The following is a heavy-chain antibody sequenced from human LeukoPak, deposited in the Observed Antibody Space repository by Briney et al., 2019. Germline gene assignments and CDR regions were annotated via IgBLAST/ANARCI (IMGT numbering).Heavy chain of an antibody. D-gene: IGHD6-19*01. J-gene: IGHJ5*02. Sequence: SGPTLVNPTQTLXLTCTFSGFSLSTSGVGVGWVRQPPGKALEWLALIYWDDDRRYSPSLKSRLTITKDTSKNQVVLTMTNMDPVDTATYYCAHSIDSSGWTPNWFDPWGQGTLVTVSS. CDR1: GFSLSTSGVG. CDR3: AHSIDSSGWTPNWFDP. CDR2: IYWDDDR. V-gene: IGHV2-5*02.